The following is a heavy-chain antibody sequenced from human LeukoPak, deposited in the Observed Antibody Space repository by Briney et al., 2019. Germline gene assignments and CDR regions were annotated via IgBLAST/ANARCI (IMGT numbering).Heavy chain of an antibody. CDR3: ARSMVQGVIITTNWFDP. V-gene: IGHV4-34*01. J-gene: IGHJ5*02. CDR1: GGSFSGYD. CDR2: INHSGST. Sequence: PSETLSLTCAVYGGSFSGYDWSWIRQPPGKGLEWIGEINHSGSTNYNPSLKSRVTISVDTSKNQFSLKLSSVTAADTAVYYCARSMVQGVIITTNWFDPWGQGTLVTVSS. D-gene: IGHD3-10*01.